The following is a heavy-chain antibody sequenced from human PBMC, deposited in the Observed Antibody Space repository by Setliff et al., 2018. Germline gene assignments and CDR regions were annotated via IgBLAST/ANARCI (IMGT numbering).Heavy chain of an antibody. CDR2: INRRGTT. V-gene: IGHV4-4*07. J-gene: IGHJ5*02. CDR3: ARESPYGGWFDP. D-gene: IGHD4-17*01. CDR1: GGAVSGDY. Sequence: SETLSLTCSVSGGAVSGDYWNWLRQPAGKGLEWIGHINRRGTTNFTPSLKSRVTISLDTSKNQFSLKLSSVTAADTAVYYCARESPYGGWFDPWGQGTLVTVSS.